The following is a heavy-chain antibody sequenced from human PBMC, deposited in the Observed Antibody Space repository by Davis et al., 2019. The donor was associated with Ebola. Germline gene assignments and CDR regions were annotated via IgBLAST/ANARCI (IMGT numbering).Heavy chain of an antibody. CDR3: AREGRGIVVVPAAMY. CDR1: GFTFSSYA. D-gene: IGHD2-2*01. J-gene: IGHJ4*02. V-gene: IGHV3-30-3*01. Sequence: PGGSLRLSCAASGFTFSSYAMHWVRQAPGKGLEWVAVISYDGSNKYYADSVKGRFTISRDNSKNTLYLQMNSLRAEDTAVYYCAREGRGIVVVPAAMYWGQGTLVTVSS. CDR2: ISYDGSNK.